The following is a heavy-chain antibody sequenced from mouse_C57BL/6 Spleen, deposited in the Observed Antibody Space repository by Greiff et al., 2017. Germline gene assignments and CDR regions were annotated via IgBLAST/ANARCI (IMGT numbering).Heavy chain of an antibody. D-gene: IGHD2-4*01. CDR1: GFTFSSYA. CDR2: ISDGGSYT. CDR3: ARDDDYDGYYFDY. V-gene: IGHV5-4*01. J-gene: IGHJ2*01. Sequence: VMLVESGGGLVKPGGSLKLSCAASGFTFSSYAMSWVRQTPEKRLEWVATISDGGSYTDYPDNVKGRFTISRDNAKNNLYLQMSHLKSEDTAMYYCARDDDYDGYYFDYWGQGTTLTVSS.